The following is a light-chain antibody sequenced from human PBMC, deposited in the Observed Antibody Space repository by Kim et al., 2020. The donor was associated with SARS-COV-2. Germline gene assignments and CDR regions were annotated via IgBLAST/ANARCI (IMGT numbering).Light chain of an antibody. CDR1: SSDVGSYNL. CDR2: EGS. Sequence: QSITISCTGTSSDVGSYNLVSWYQQHPGKAPKIMIYEGSKRPSGVSNRFSGSKSGNAASLTISGLQAEDEADYYCCSYAGSSTFVVFGGGTQLTVL. V-gene: IGLV2-23*01. CDR3: CSYAGSSTFVV. J-gene: IGLJ2*01.